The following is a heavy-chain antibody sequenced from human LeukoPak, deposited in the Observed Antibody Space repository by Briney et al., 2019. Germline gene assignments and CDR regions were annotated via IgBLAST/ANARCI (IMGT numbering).Heavy chain of an antibody. V-gene: IGHV4-59*12. CDR1: GGSISSYY. J-gene: IGHJ3*02. Sequence: SETLSLTCTVSGGSISSYYWTWIRQPPGKGLEWIGYIYNSGSTNYNPSLKSRVTISVDTSKNQFSLRLSSVTAADTAVYYCAREEDCSGGICYLGNAFDIWGQGTMVTVSS. CDR2: IYNSGST. D-gene: IGHD2-15*01. CDR3: AREEDCSGGICYLGNAFDI.